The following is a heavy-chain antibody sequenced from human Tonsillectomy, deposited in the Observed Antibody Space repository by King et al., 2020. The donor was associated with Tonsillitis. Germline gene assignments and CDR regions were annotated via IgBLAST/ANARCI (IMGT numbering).Heavy chain of an antibody. Sequence: QLVQSGAEVKKPGSSVKVSCKASGVTLSSDAISWVRQAPGQGLEWVGGIIPMFGTTNYAQKFQGRVTMTADEFTSTVYMELSSLTSEDTAVYYCATDLPQFCSSPTCYPTSWGQGTMVTVSS. V-gene: IGHV1-69*12. J-gene: IGHJ3*01. CDR1: GVTLSSDA. CDR2: IIPMFGTT. D-gene: IGHD2-2*01. CDR3: ATDLPQFCSSPTCYPTS.